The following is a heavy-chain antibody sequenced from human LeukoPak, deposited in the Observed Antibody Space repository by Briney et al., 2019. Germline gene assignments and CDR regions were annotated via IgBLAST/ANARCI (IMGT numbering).Heavy chain of an antibody. CDR2: ISYDGSNK. D-gene: IGHD4-17*01. J-gene: IGHJ4*02. CDR3: ARDLFYGDYLGPHDY. V-gene: IGHV3-30*04. Sequence: PGGSLRLSCAASGFTFSSYAMHWVRQAPGKGLEWVAVISYDGSNKYYADSVKGRFTISRDNSMNTLYLQMNSLRAEDTAVYYCARDLFYGDYLGPHDYWGQGTLVTVSS. CDR1: GFTFSSYA.